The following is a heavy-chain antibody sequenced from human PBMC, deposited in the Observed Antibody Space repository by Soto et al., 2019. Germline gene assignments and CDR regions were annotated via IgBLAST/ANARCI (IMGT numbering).Heavy chain of an antibody. Sequence: ASVKVCCKAYGYTFTSYGISWVRQAPGQGLEWMGWISAYNGNTNYAQKLQGRVTMTTDTSTSTAYMELRSLRSDDTAVYYCARDLVYYYVSSGIGDAFVIWCQAPMVSV. CDR1: GYTFTSYG. J-gene: IGHJ3*02. V-gene: IGHV1-18*04. D-gene: IGHD3-22*01. CDR3: ARDLVYYYVSSGIGDAFVI. CDR2: ISAYNGNT.